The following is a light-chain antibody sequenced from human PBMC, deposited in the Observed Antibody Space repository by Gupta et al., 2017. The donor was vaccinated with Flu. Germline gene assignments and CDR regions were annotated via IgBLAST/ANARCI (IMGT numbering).Light chain of an antibody. CDR2: GEN. CDR1: TSNIESNT. V-gene: IGLV1-44*01. Sequence: QSGLTQPSSVSGTPGQRVTISCSGSTSNIESNTVTWYRQLPGAAPKLLVYGENQRPSGVRDRFSGSESGPSASLAISGLQSEDEAHYYCAAWDDNLNAWIFGGGTELTVL. CDR3: AAWDDNLNAWI. J-gene: IGLJ2*01.